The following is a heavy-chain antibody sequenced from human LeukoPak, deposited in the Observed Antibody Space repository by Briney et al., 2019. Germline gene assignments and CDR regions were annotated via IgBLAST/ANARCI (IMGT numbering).Heavy chain of an antibody. Sequence: TSSETLSLTCTVSGGSIGSGGYYWSWIRHHPGKGLEWIGYIYNSGSTYYNPSLKSRITISIDTSKNQFSLRLTSVTAADTAVYYCAREGYGSGSRGPLGYWGLGILVTVSS. CDR1: GGSIGSGGYY. CDR3: AREGYGSGSRGPLGY. CDR2: IYNSGST. J-gene: IGHJ4*02. D-gene: IGHD3-10*01. V-gene: IGHV4-31*03.